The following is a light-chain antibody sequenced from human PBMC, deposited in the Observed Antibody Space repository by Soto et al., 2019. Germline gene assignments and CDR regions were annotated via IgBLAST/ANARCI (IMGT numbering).Light chain of an antibody. V-gene: IGKV3-15*01. J-gene: IGKJ2*01. CDR1: QNVGSN. Sequence: EIVMTQSPATLSVSPGERATLFCRASQNVGSNLAWYQQKPGQAPRLLIHGASTRATGVPARFSGSGSGTDFTLTISSLEPEDFAVYYCHHYNSWPYTFGQGTKVDIK. CDR2: GAS. CDR3: HHYNSWPYT.